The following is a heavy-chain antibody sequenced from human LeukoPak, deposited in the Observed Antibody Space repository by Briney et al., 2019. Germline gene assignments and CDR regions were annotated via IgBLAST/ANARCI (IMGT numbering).Heavy chain of an antibody. CDR2: INHSGST. CDR1: GGSFSGYY. J-gene: IGHJ6*02. D-gene: IGHD2-15*01. Sequence: SETLSLTCAVYGGSFSGYYWSWIRQPPGKGLEWIGEINHSGSTNYNPSLKSRVTISVDTSKNQFSLKLSSVTAADTAVYYCARVGYCSGSSCYRGYYYGMDVWGQGTTVTVSS. V-gene: IGHV4-34*01. CDR3: ARVGYCSGSSCYRGYYYGMDV.